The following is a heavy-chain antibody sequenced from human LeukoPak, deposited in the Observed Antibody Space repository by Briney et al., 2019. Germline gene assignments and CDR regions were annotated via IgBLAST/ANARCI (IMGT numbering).Heavy chain of an antibody. D-gene: IGHD7-27*01. CDR3: ARPGQLGEYTPYYFDY. CDR1: GYSFTSYW. CDR2: IYPVDSDT. Sequence: GESLKISCKGSGYSFTSYWIGWVRQMPGKGLEWMGIIYPVDSDTRYSPSFQGQVTISADKSISTAYLQWSSLKASDTAMYYCARPGQLGEYTPYYFDYWGQGTLVTVSS. V-gene: IGHV5-51*01. J-gene: IGHJ4*02.